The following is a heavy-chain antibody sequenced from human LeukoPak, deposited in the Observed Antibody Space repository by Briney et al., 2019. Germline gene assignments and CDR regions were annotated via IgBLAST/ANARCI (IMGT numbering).Heavy chain of an antibody. J-gene: IGHJ4*02. CDR3: ATLPDTAMVTTVRDY. V-gene: IGHV4-34*01. CDR1: GGSFSGYY. CDR2: IYHSGST. D-gene: IGHD5-18*01. Sequence: SETLSLTCAVYGGSFSGYYWSWIRQPPGKGLEWIGEIYHSGSTNYNPSLKSRVTISVDKSKNQFSLKLSSVTAADTAVYYCATLPDTAMVTTVRDYWGQGTLVTVSS.